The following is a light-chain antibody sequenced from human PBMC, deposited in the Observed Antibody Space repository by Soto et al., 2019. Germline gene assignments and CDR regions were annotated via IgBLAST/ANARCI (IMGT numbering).Light chain of an antibody. V-gene: IGLV2-14*01. CDR2: EVS. J-gene: IGLJ1*01. CDR3: SSYTSSSTLV. CDR1: SSDVGGYNY. Sequence: QFALTQPASVSGSPGQSITISCTGTSSDVGGYNYASWYQQHPGKAPKLMIYEVSNRPSGVSNRFSGSKSGNTASLTISGLQAEDEADYYCSSYTSSSTLVFGTGTKVTVL.